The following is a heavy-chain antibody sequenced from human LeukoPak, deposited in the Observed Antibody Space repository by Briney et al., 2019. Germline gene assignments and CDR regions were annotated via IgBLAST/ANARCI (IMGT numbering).Heavy chain of an antibody. J-gene: IGHJ3*02. D-gene: IGHD1-26*01. CDR3: ARDHRWGFDI. CDR2: ITTSSTYT. V-gene: IGHV3-21*04. CDR1: GFSFSSYN. Sequence: GGSLRLSCAASGFSFSSYNMNWVRQAPGKVLEWVSSITTSSTYTFYADSVKGRFTISRDNSKNTLYLQMNSLRAEDTAVYYCARDHRWGFDIWGQGTMVTVSS.